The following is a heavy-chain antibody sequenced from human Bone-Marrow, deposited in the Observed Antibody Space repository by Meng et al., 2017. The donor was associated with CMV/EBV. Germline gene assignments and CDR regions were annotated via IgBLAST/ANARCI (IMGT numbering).Heavy chain of an antibody. CDR2: NIPIFGKA. V-gene: IGHV1-69*05. CDR1: GGSFSKYA. CDR3: ARGNLWEFDY. Sequence: SSKDSGGSFSKYAGKWVRRGPGKRVRGMGGNIPIFGKASYAKKLRGRVTITNDESTSTGYMEMSRLRSEETAVYYCARGNLWEFDYWGQGTLVTVSS. D-gene: IGHD1-26*01. J-gene: IGHJ4*02.